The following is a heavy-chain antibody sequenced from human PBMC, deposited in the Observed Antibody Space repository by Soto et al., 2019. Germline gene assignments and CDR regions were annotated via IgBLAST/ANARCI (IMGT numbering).Heavy chain of an antibody. CDR3: ARDPGITIFGGRGTDYYYYYGMDV. V-gene: IGHV1-69*01. Sequence: QVQLVQSGAEVKKPGSSVKVSCKASGGTFSSYAISWVRQAPGQGLEWMGGIIPIFGTANYAQKFQGRVTITADESTSTAYMELSSMRSEDTAVYYCARDPGITIFGGRGTDYYYYYGMDVWGQGTTVTVSS. CDR2: IIPIFGTA. D-gene: IGHD3-3*01. CDR1: GGTFSSYA. J-gene: IGHJ6*02.